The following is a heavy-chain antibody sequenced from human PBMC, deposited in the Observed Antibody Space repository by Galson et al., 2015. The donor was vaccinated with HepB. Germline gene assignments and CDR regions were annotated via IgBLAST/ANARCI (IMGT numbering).Heavy chain of an antibody. Sequence: SLRLSCAGSGPIFSDNYISWIRQPPGRGLEWLVFISHTGRTTNYADSVDGRFTIYRDNTKHSVYLDMSNLSIEDTAVYYCVVDIRRGNYFDPWGQGTLVTVSS. V-gene: IGHV3-11*01. CDR1: GPIFSDNY. D-gene: IGHD3-10*01. CDR3: VVDIRRGNYFDP. J-gene: IGHJ5*02. CDR2: ISHTGRTT.